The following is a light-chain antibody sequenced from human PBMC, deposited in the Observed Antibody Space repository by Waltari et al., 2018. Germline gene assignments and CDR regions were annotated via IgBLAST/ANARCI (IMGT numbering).Light chain of an antibody. Sequence: DIVMTQSPLSLSVTPGEPASISCRSSQSLLHSDGYNSLDWYLQKPGQSPQLLIYMALNRPSWVPARFRGSGSVTDFTLKISGVEAEDVGVYYCMEARQTPTFGQGTKVEIK. CDR3: MEARQTPT. CDR2: MAL. J-gene: IGKJ1*01. CDR1: QSLLHSDGYNS. V-gene: IGKV2-28*01.